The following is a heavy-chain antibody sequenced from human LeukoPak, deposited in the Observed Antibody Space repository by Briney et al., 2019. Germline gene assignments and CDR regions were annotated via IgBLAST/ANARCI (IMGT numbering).Heavy chain of an antibody. CDR2: IIPIFGTA. J-gene: IGHJ6*03. CDR3: ARDQYSGSYYTYYYYYMDV. CDR1: GGTFSSYA. V-gene: IGHV1-69*06. Sequence: SVKVSCKASGGTFSSYAISWVRQAPGQGLELMGGIIPIFGTANYAQKFHGRVTITADKSTSTAYMELRSLRSENTAVYYCARDQYSGSYYTYYYYYMDVWGKGTTVTVSS. D-gene: IGHD1-26*01.